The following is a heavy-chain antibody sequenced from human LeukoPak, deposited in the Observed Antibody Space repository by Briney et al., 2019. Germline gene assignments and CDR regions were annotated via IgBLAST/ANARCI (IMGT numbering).Heavy chain of an antibody. D-gene: IGHD2-2*01. CDR2: ISGRGGST. Sequence: GGSLRLSCAASGFTFSSYAMSWVRQAPGKGLEWVSAISGRGGSTYYADSVKGRFTISRDNSKNTLYLQMNSLRAEDTAVYYCAKMSGDCSSTSCDYYYMDVWGKGTTVTVSS. J-gene: IGHJ6*03. V-gene: IGHV3-23*01. CDR1: GFTFSSYA. CDR3: AKMSGDCSSTSCDYYYMDV.